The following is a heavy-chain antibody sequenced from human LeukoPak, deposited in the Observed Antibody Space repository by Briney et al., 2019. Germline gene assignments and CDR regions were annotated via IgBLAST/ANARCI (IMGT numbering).Heavy chain of an antibody. CDR3: ARDSRGYPY. V-gene: IGHV3-7*05. CDR1: GLTISNYW. Sequence: GGSLRLSCAASGLTISNYWMTCVRQAPGKGLEWVANINQDGSEKNYVDSVKGRFTISRDNAKNSLYLEMNSLRAEDMGVYYCARDSRGYPYWGQGTLVTVSS. D-gene: IGHD3-22*01. J-gene: IGHJ4*02. CDR2: INQDGSEK.